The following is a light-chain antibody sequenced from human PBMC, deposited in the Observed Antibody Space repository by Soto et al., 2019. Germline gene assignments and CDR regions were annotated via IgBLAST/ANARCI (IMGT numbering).Light chain of an antibody. V-gene: IGKV3-20*01. Sequence: EIVLTQSPGTLSLSAGERATLSCRASQSVDSSYSAWYQQKPGQAPRLLIYGASSRATGIPDRFRGSGSGTDFTLTISRLEPEDFAVYYCQQYGSSPFTFGPGTKVDIK. CDR3: QQYGSSPFT. CDR2: GAS. CDR1: QSVDSSY. J-gene: IGKJ3*01.